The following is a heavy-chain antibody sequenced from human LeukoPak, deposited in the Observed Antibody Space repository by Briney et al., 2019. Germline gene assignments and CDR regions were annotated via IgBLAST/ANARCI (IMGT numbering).Heavy chain of an antibody. V-gene: IGHV4-59*11. CDR3: ARGSSGGYRATYYYYYMGV. J-gene: IGHJ6*03. D-gene: IGHD3-22*01. Sequence: PSETLSLTCSASGGSLSIHYWSWLRQVPGKGLEWIGNAYYTGNTNYNPSLKGRVTISVDTSTSQVSLRVTSVTAADTAVYCCARGSSGGYRATYYYYYMGVWGQGTTVTVSS. CDR1: GGSLSIHY. CDR2: AYYTGNT.